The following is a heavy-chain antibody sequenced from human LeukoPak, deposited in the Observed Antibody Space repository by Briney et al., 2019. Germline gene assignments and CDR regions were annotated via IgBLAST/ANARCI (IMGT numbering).Heavy chain of an antibody. Sequence: PGRSLRLSCAASGFTFADYAMHWVRQAPGKGMEWVSGISWNSGSIGYADSVKGRFTISRDNAKNSLYLQMNSLRAEDMALYYCAKAICRWLATRFDYWGQGTMVTVSS. V-gene: IGHV3-9*03. D-gene: IGHD6-19*01. CDR2: ISWNSGSI. CDR1: GFTFADYA. J-gene: IGHJ4*02. CDR3: AKAICRWLATRFDY.